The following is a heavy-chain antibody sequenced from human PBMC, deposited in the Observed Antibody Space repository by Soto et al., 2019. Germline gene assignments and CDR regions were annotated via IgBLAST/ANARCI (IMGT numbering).Heavy chain of an antibody. J-gene: IGHJ6*03. CDR3: AKDPSGYADGYYYYYYMDV. CDR2: ISGSGGST. Sequence: EVQLLESGGGLVQPGGSLRLSCAASGFSFSSYAMSWVRQAPGKGLEWVSTISGSGGSTYYAGSVKGRFTISRDNSKNKVYVQMNSLRAEDTAVYYCAKDPSGYADGYYYYYYMDVWGKGTTVTVSS. V-gene: IGHV3-23*01. CDR1: GFSFSSYA. D-gene: IGHD6-25*01.